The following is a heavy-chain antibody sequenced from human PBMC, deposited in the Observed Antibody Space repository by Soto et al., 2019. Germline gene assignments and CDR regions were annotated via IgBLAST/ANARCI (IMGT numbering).Heavy chain of an antibody. CDR2: ISGSGGST. CDR1: GFTFSSYA. J-gene: IGHJ4*02. Sequence: GESLKISCAASGFTFSSYAMSWVRQAPGKGLEWVSAISGSGGSTYYADSVKGRFTISRDNSKNTLYLQMNSLRAEDTAVYYCAKERSYEPDYWGQGTLVTVSS. V-gene: IGHV3-23*01. CDR3: AKERSYEPDY. D-gene: IGHD1-26*01.